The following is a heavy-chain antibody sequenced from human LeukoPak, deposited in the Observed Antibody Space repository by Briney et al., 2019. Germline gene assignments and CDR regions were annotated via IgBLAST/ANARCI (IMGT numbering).Heavy chain of an antibody. J-gene: IGHJ6*02. CDR2: MNPKRGNT. D-gene: IGHD6-13*01. V-gene: IGHV1-8*01. CDR1: GYSLTSSD. Sequence: VKVSCKASGYSLTSSDINWVRQGSGQGLEWMGWMNPKRGNTGYAPTFQGRVTITRDTSIDTAFMELSSLRPDDTAVYYCARGGSSSSYYNNYGMDVWGQGTTITVSS. CDR3: ARGGSSSSYYNNYGMDV.